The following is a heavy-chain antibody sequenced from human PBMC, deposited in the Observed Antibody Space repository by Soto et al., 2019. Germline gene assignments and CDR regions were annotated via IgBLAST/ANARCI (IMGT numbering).Heavy chain of an antibody. J-gene: IGHJ5*02. CDR3: ARLLEWFIPATQNWFDP. D-gene: IGHD3-3*01. Sequence: ASVKVSCKASGYTFTSYDINWVRQATGQGLEWMGWMNPNSGNTGYAQKFQGRVTMTRNTSISTAYMELSSLRSEDTAVYYCARLLEWFIPATQNWFDPWGQGTLVTVSS. V-gene: IGHV1-8*01. CDR1: GYTFTSYD. CDR2: MNPNSGNT.